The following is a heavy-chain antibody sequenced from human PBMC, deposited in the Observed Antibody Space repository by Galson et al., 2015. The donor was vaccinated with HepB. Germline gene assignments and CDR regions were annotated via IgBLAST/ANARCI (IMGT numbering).Heavy chain of an antibody. V-gene: IGHV1-3*01. CDR1: GYTFTSYA. J-gene: IGHJ6*02. CDR2: INAGNGNT. CDR3: ARGVGITDYYYYGMDV. D-gene: IGHD2-21*01. Sequence: SVKVSCKASGYTFTSYAMHWVRQAPGQRLEWMGWINAGNGNTKYSQKFQGRVTITRDTSASTAYMELSSLRSEDTAVYYCARGVGITDYYYYGMDVWGQGTTVTVSS.